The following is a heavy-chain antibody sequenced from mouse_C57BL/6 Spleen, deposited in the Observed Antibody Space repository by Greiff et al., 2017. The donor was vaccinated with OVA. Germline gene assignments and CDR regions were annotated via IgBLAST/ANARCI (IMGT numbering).Heavy chain of an antibody. D-gene: IGHD2-4*01. Sequence: EVKLMESGGDLVKPGGSLKLSCAASGFTFSSYGMSWVRQTPDKRLEWVATISSGGSYTYYPDSVKGRFTISRDNAKNTLYLQMSSLKSEDTAMDYCARDYDYDKSYAMDYWGKGTSVTVSS. CDR2: ISSGGSYT. J-gene: IGHJ4*01. CDR3: ARDYDYDKSYAMDY. V-gene: IGHV5-6*01. CDR1: GFTFSSYG.